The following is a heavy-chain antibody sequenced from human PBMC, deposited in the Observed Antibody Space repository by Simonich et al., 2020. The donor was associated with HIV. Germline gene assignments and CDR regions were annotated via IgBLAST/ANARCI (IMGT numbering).Heavy chain of an antibody. D-gene: IGHD3-3*01. CDR1: GGSFSGYY. Sequence: QVKLQQWGAGLLKPSETLSLTCAVYGGSFSGYYWSWIRQSPGKGLEWIGEVSRRGSTNSNPSLKSRGTISVDTSKNQFSLKLNSVTAADAAVYYCARRTTAYYDFWSSFYFDFWGQGTLVTVSS. CDR3: ARRTTAYYDFWSSFYFDF. CDR2: VSRRGST. V-gene: IGHV4-34*01. J-gene: IGHJ4*02.